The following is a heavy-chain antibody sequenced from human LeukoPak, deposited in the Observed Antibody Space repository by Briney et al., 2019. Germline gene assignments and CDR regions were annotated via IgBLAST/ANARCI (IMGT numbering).Heavy chain of an antibody. CDR2: ISSGSGYI. CDR1: GFTFSSYT. J-gene: IGHJ5*01. Sequence: GGSLRLSCAASGFTFSSYTMNWVRLAPGEGLEWVSSISSGSGYIQYADSVKGRFTISRDNAENSVFLQMRSLRVDDTALYYCVRGWFDFWGQGTPVTVSS. CDR3: VRGWFDF. V-gene: IGHV3-21*01.